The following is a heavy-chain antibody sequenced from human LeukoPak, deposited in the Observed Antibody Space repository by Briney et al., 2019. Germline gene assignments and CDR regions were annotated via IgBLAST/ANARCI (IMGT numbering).Heavy chain of an antibody. V-gene: IGHV4-34*01. D-gene: IGHD3-22*01. CDR3: ARGSTYYDSSVDY. J-gene: IGHJ4*02. CDR1: GGSFSGYY. CDR2: INHSGST. Sequence: SETLSLTCAVYGGSFSGYYWSWIRQPPGKGLEWIGEINHSGSTNYNPSLKSRVTISVDTSKNQFSLKLSSVTAADTAVYYCARGSTYYDSSVDYLGQGTLVTVSS.